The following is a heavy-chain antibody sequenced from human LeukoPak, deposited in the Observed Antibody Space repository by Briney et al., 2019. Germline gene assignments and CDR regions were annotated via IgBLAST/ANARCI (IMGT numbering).Heavy chain of an antibody. CDR1: GFTFSSYA. D-gene: IGHD4-17*01. Sequence: PGGSLRLSCAASGFTFSSYAMSWVRQAPGKGLEWVSAISGSGGSTYYADSVKGRFTISRDNSKNTLSLQMNSLRAEDTAVYYCARGYDYGRWYFDLWGRGTLVTVSS. CDR3: ARGYDYGRWYFDL. V-gene: IGHV3-23*01. J-gene: IGHJ2*01. CDR2: ISGSGGST.